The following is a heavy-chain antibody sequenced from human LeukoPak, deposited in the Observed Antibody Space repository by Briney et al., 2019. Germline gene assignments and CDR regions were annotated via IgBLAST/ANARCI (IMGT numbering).Heavy chain of an antibody. Sequence: PSETLSLTCTVSGGSISSSSYYWGWIRQPPGKGLEWIGSIYYSGSTYYNPSLKSRVTISVDTSKNQFSLKLSSVTAADTAVYYCATSYGSGSYYNISPDYWGQGTLVTVSS. CDR2: IYYSGST. J-gene: IGHJ4*02. CDR3: ATSYGSGSYYNISPDY. D-gene: IGHD3-10*01. CDR1: GGSISSSSYY. V-gene: IGHV4-39*01.